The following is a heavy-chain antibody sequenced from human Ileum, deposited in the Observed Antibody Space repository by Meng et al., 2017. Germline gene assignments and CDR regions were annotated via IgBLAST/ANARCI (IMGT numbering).Heavy chain of an antibody. CDR1: GDSFTDYY. J-gene: IGHJ4*02. CDR2: IHYSGST. Sequence: QLQLMQWGAGMLKPSETLSLTCNVYGDSFTDYYWNWIRQPPGKGLEWIGEIHYSGSTNYNPSLESRVTISEDTSQKQFSLRLSSVTAADTAVYYCARRIRGGSYLGRGQGTLVTVYS. V-gene: IGHV4-34*01. D-gene: IGHD1-26*01. CDR3: ARRIRGGSYLG.